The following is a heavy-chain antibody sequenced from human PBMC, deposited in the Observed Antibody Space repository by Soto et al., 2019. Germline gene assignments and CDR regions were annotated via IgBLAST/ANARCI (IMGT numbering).Heavy chain of an antibody. J-gene: IGHJ2*01. D-gene: IGHD1-1*01. CDR2: IYYSGST. Sequence: QVQLQESGPGLVKPSQTLSLTCTVSGGSISSGGYYWSWIRQHPGKGLEWIGYIYYSGSTYYNPSLNRPVAISVVTSKIQFSLTLSSVTAADTAVYSCASGTTSWYFDLWGRGTLVTVSS. V-gene: IGHV4-31*01. CDR1: GGSISSGGYY. CDR3: ASGTTSWYFDL.